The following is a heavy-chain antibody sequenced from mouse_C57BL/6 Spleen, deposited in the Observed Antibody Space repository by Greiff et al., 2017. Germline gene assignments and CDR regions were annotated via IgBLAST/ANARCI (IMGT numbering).Heavy chain of an antibody. V-gene: IGHV1-7*01. D-gene: IGHD1-1*01. CDR2: INPSSGYT. J-gene: IGHJ4*01. CDR1: GYTFTSYW. CDR3: ATLTVVDAMDY. Sequence: QVHVKQSGAELAKPGASVKLSCKASGYTFTSYWMHWVKQRPGQGLEWIGYINPSSGYTKYNQKFKDKATLTADKSSSTAYMQLSSLTYEDSAVYYCATLTVVDAMDYWGQGTSVTVSS.